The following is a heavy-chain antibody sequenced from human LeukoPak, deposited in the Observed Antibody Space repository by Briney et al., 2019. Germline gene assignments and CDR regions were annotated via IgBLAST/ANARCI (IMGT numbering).Heavy chain of an antibody. CDR3: ARGPKYYDIVTGLSFDY. V-gene: IGHV4-30-4*01. J-gene: IGHJ4*02. CDR1: GGSISSGDYY. CDR2: IHYSGST. Sequence: PSETLSLTCTVSGGSISSGDYYWSWIRQPPGKGLEWIGYIHYSGSTSYNPSLKSRVIISVDTSKNQFSLKLSSVTAADTAVYYCARGPKYYDIVTGLSFDYWGQGTLVTVSS. D-gene: IGHD3-9*01.